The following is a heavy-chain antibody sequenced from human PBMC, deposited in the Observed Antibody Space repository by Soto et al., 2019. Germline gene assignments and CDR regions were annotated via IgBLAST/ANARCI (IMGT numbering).Heavy chain of an antibody. CDR1: GFSLSNARMG. Sequence: QVTLKESGPVLGKPTETLTLTCTVSGFSLSNARMGVSWIRQPPGKALEWLAHIFSNDEKSYSTSLKSRLTNSKDTSKSKVVLTMTIMDPVDTATAYCARWALLWFGEWCFDPWGQGTLVTVSS. D-gene: IGHD3-10*01. CDR2: IFSNDEK. J-gene: IGHJ5*02. V-gene: IGHV2-26*01. CDR3: ARWALLWFGEWCFDP.